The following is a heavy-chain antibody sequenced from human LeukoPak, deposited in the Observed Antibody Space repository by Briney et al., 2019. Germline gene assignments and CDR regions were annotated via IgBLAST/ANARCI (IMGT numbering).Heavy chain of an antibody. V-gene: IGHV4-34*01. Sequence: SETLSLTCAVYGGSFSGYYWSWIRQPPGKGLEWIGEINHSGSTNYNPSLKSRVTISVDTSKNQFSLKLSSVTAADTAVYYCARFAASQSGWXIRKVFGIWGQGTMVTVS. D-gene: IGHD6-19*01. J-gene: IGHJ3*02. CDR1: GGSFSGYY. CDR2: INHSGST. CDR3: ARFAASQSGWXIRKVFGI.